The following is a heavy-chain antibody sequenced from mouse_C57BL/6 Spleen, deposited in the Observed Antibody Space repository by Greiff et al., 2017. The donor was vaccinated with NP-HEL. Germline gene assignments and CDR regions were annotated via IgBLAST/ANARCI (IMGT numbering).Heavy chain of an antibody. Sequence: EVQLQQSGPELVKPGASVKLSCKASGYTFTDYYMNWVKQSPGKSLEWIGDINPNNGGNNYNQKFKGKATLTVDKSSSTACLELRSLTSEDSAVYYCARRYYGFAYWGQGTLVTVSA. D-gene: IGHD1-1*01. CDR1: GYTFTDYY. CDR2: INPNNGGN. V-gene: IGHV1-26*01. J-gene: IGHJ3*01. CDR3: ARRYYGFAY.